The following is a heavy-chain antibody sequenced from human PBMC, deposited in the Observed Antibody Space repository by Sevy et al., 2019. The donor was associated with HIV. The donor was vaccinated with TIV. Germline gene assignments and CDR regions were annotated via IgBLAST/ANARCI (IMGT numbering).Heavy chain of an antibody. D-gene: IGHD2-15*01. CDR3: AKAEDCSGGSCYYYGMDV. J-gene: IGHJ6*02. CDR2: ISGSGGST. V-gene: IGHV3-23*01. Sequence: GGSLRLSCAASGFTFSSYAMSWVRQAPGKGLEWVSAISGSGGSTYYADSVKGRFTISRDNSKNTLDLQMNSLRAEDTAVYYCAKAEDCSGGSCYYYGMDVWGQGTTVTVSS. CDR1: GFTFSSYA.